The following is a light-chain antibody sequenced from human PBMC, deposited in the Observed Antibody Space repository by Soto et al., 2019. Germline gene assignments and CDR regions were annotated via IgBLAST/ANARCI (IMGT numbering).Light chain of an antibody. Sequence: IQLTQPPSSLSASVGDRVTITCRASQGISSYLAWYQQKPGKAPKLLIYAASTLQSGVPSRFSGSGSGTDFTLTISSLQAEDFATYYCQQVNNYPLTFGGGTKVDIK. V-gene: IGKV1-9*01. CDR2: AAS. CDR1: QGISSY. CDR3: QQVNNYPLT. J-gene: IGKJ4*01.